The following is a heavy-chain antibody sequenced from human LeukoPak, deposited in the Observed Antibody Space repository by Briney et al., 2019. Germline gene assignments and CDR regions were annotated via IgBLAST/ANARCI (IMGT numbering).Heavy chain of an antibody. CDR3: ARGYCASSSCYNDY. V-gene: IGHV3-30*04. D-gene: IGHD2-2*02. CDR2: MSFDVNNK. Sequence: GGSLRLSCVTSGFTFSSYAFHWVRQAPGKGLEWVATMSFDVNNKYYADSVRGRFTISRDNSKNTLYLQMNSLGAEDTAVYSCARGYCASSSCYNDYWGQGTLVTVSS. CDR1: GFTFSSYA. J-gene: IGHJ4*02.